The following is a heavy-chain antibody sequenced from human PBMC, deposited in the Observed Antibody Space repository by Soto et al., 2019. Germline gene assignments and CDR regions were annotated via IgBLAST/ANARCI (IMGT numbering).Heavy chain of an antibody. V-gene: IGHV1-69*01. J-gene: IGHJ5*02. Sequence: QVQLVQSGAEVKKPGSSVKVSCKASGGTFSSYAISWVRQAPGQGLEWMGGIIPIFGTANYAQKFQGRVTITADESTSTVYMELSSLRSEDTAVYYCARGGAPIISLGSWFDPWGQGTMVTVSS. CDR3: ARGGAPIISLGSWFDP. D-gene: IGHD3-16*01. CDR2: IIPIFGTA. CDR1: GGTFSSYA.